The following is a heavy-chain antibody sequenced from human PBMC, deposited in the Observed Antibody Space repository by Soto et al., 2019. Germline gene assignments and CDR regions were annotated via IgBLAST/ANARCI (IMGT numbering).Heavy chain of an antibody. CDR3: ARDYDCTNGVCYAFDI. CDR2: IYYSGST. Sequence: SETLSLTCTVSGGPISSYYWSWIRQPPGKGLEWIGYIYYSGSTNYNPSLKSRVTISVDTSKNQFSLKLSSVTAADTALYYCARDYDCTNGVCYAFDIWGQGTMVTV. CDR1: GGPISSYY. V-gene: IGHV4-59*01. J-gene: IGHJ3*02. D-gene: IGHD2-8*01.